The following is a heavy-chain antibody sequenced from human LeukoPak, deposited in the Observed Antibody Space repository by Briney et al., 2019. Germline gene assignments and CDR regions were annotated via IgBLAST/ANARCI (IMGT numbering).Heavy chain of an antibody. J-gene: IGHJ4*02. CDR1: GFTFSSYS. CDR2: ISSSSSYI. D-gene: IGHD5-12*01. V-gene: IGHV3-21*01. CDR3: ARWFPYGGFVDY. Sequence: GGSLRLSGAASGFTFSSYSMNWVRQAPGKGLEWVSSISSSSSYIYYADSVKGRFTISRDNAKNSLYLQMNSLRAEDTAVYYCARWFPYGGFVDYWGQGTLVTVSS.